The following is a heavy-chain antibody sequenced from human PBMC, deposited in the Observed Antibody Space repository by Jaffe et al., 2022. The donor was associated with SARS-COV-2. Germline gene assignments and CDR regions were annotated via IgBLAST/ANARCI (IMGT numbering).Heavy chain of an antibody. D-gene: IGHD2-2*01. CDR3: ARDWGEQLKVFDY. V-gene: IGHV3-7*01. CDR2: IKGDGSEK. Sequence: EVHLKDSGGGLVQSGGSLRLSCTASGFNFNTYWMSWVRQAPGKGLEWVANIKGDGSEKSYVDSVKGRFTISRDNAKNSLYLQLDNLRAEDSAVYYCARDWGEQLKVFDYWGQGTQVTVSS. CDR1: GFNFNTYW. J-gene: IGHJ4*02.